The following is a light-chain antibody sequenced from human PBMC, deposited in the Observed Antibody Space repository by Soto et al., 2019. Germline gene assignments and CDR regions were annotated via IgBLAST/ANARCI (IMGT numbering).Light chain of an antibody. V-gene: IGKV3-20*01. CDR1: QSVSSSY. Sequence: EIVLTQSPGTLSLSPGERATLSCRASQSVSSSYLAWYQQNPGQAPMLLIYGASSRATGITDSLSGSASGTAFTLTISRLEPADFSVYYWHQYDSSPLTFGGGTKVEIK. J-gene: IGKJ4*01. CDR2: GAS. CDR3: HQYDSSPLT.